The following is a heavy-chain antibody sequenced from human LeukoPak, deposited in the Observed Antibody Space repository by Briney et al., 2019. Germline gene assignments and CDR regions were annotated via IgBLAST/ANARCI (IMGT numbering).Heavy chain of an antibody. V-gene: IGHV4-39*01. J-gene: IGHJ4*02. CDR3: ARPHSRGWYYFDY. CDR1: GGSISSSSYY. Sequence: SETLSLTCTVSGGSISSSSYYWGWIRQPPGKGLEWIGSIYYSGSTYYNPSLKSRVTISVDTSKNQFSLKLSSVTAADTAVYYCARPHSRGWYYFDYWGQGTLVTVSS. D-gene: IGHD6-19*01. CDR2: IYYSGST.